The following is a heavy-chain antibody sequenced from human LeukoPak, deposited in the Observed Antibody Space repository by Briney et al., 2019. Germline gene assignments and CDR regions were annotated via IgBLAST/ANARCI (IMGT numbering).Heavy chain of an antibody. CDR3: AREILTGEDAFDI. D-gene: IGHD3-9*01. V-gene: IGHV1-24*01. CDR1: GYTLTELS. Sequence: ASVKVSCKVSGYTLTELSMHWVRQAPGKGLEWMGGFDPEDGETIYAQKFQGRVTMTEDTSTSTAYMELRSLRSDDTAVYYCAREILTGEDAFDIWGQGTMVTVSS. J-gene: IGHJ3*02. CDR2: FDPEDGET.